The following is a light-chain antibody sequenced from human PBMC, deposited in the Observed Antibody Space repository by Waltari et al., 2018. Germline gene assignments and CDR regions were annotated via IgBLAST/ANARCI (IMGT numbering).Light chain of an antibody. Sequence: ELVLTQSPGTLSLSPAERATLSCSASPSVRSSYLAWYQQKPGQAARLLIFGASSRATDIPDRFSGSGSGTDFTLTISRLEPEDFAVYYCQQYGSAPLTFGGGTKVEIK. V-gene: IGKV3-20*01. CDR2: GAS. CDR3: QQYGSAPLT. J-gene: IGKJ4*01. CDR1: PSVRSSY.